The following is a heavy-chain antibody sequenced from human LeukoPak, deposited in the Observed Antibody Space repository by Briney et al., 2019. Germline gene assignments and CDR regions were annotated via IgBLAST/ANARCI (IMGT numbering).Heavy chain of an antibody. J-gene: IGHJ6*02. CDR2: ISSSSSYI. V-gene: IGHV3-21*01. Sequence: PGGSLRLSCAASGFTFSSYSMNWVRQAPGKGLEWVSSISSSSSYIYYTDSVKGRFTISRDNAKNSLYLQMNSLRAEDTAVYYCARDVVVPAAITGGRYYYYGMDVWGQGTTVTVSS. CDR1: GFTFSSYS. D-gene: IGHD2-2*02. CDR3: ARDVVVPAAITGGRYYYYGMDV.